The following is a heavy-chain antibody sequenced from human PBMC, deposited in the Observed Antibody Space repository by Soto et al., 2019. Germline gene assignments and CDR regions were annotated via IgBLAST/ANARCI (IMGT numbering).Heavy chain of an antibody. V-gene: IGHV4-39*01. D-gene: IGHD1-26*01. J-gene: IGHJ6*02. CDR2: INFSGST. Sequence: KPSETLSLTCTVSSGSISSNDYYWGWIRQPPGKGLEWIGSINFSGSTYNNPSLKSRVTISVDTSESQFSLKLSSVTAADTAVYYCARHVWRVLEWDHYGMDVWGQGITVTVSS. CDR3: ARHVWRVLEWDHYGMDV. CDR1: SGSISSNDYY.